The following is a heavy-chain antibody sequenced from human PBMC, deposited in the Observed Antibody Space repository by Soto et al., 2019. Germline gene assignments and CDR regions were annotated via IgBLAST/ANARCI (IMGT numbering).Heavy chain of an antibody. D-gene: IGHD2-15*01. CDR3: AKRRGAGGHFDY. V-gene: IGHV3-23*01. CDR2: VSIGGST. Sequence: GSLRLSCAASGFTFSCYAMGWVRQGPGKGLEWVAVVSIGGSTHYADSVRGRFTISRDNSKNTLSLQMNSLTAEDTAVYFCAKRRGAGGHFDYWGQGALVTVSS. CDR1: GFTFSCYA. J-gene: IGHJ4*02.